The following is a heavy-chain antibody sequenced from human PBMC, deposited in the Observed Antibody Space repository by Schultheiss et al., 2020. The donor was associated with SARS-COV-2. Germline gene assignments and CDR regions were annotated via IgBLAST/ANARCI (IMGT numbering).Heavy chain of an antibody. J-gene: IGHJ6*02. Sequence: SETLSLTCAVSGGSISSSNWWSWVRQPAGKGLDWIGRIYTSGSTNYNPSLKSRVTISVDTSKNQFSLKLNSVTAADTAVYYCARHRERIAGIVGWAYGVDVWGQGTTVTVSS. CDR2: IYTSGST. CDR1: GGSISSSNW. CDR3: ARHRERIAGIVGWAYGVDV. D-gene: IGHD1-26*01. V-gene: IGHV4-61*02.